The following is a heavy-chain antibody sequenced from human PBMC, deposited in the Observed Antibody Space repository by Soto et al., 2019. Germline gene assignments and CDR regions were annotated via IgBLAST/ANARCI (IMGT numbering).Heavy chain of an antibody. J-gene: IGHJ4*02. CDR3: AKFPYYYDSSGLTPVDD. V-gene: IGHV3-30*18. CDR1: GFTFSSYG. D-gene: IGHD3-22*01. CDR2: ISYDGSNK. Sequence: PGGSLRLSCAASGFTFSSYGMHWVRQAPGKGLEWVAVISYDGSNKYYADSVKGRFTISRDNSKNTLYLQMNSLRAEDTAVYYCAKFPYYYDSSGLTPVDDWGQGTLVTVSS.